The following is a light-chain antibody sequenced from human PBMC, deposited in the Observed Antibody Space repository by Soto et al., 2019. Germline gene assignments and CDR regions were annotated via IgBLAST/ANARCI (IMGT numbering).Light chain of an antibody. CDR1: SSDVGGYNY. CDR3: TTYADDNIFV. V-gene: IGLV2-11*01. Sequence: QSALTQPRSVSGSPGQSVTISCTGTSSDVGGYNYVSWFQQYPGKAPKLMIYDVSNRPSGVSNRFSGYKSGNTASLTVSGLQAEDEAAYYCTTYADDNIFVFGTGTKVTVL. CDR2: DVS. J-gene: IGLJ1*01.